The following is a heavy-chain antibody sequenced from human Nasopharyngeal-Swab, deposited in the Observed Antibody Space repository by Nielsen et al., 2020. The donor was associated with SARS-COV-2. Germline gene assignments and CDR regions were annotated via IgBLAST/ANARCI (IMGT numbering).Heavy chain of an antibody. V-gene: IGHV3-7*01. D-gene: IGHD6-19*01. CDR1: GFTFSSYR. CDR2: IKEDGSEK. CDR3: ARENSGWNDY. J-gene: IGHJ4*02. Sequence: GGSLRLSCGASGFTFSSYRMNWVRQAPGKGLERVANIKEDGSEKYYVDSLKGRFTISRDNARNSLYLQMNSLSAEDTAVYYCARENSGWNDYWGQGTLVTVSS.